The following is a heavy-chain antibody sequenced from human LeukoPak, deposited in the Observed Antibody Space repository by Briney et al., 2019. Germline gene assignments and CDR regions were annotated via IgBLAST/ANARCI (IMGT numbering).Heavy chain of an antibody. CDR2: ITAGDGAT. D-gene: IGHD1-1*01. CDR1: GVNVKTYT. J-gene: IGHJ4*02. V-gene: IGHV3-23*01. CDR3: ARDRSTDAISEF. Sequence: GGALRLSCAASGVNVKTYTLTCVRQAPGKRPEGLSSITAGDGATYYSDSVRGRVTLSRDYSRNPVYLHLSGLSAEDTAVYYCARDRSTDAISEFWGQGTLVAVSS.